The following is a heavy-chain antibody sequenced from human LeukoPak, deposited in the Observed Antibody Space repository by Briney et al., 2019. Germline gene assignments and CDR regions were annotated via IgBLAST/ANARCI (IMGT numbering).Heavy chain of an antibody. D-gene: IGHD3-22*01. CDR1: GFTFSSSA. V-gene: IGHV3-23*01. J-gene: IGHJ4*02. CDR3: AKDRIVVVITSLDY. Sequence: GGSLRLSCAASGFTFSSSAMSWVRQVPGKGLEWVSGISASGGSTYYADFVKGRFTISRDNSKNTLYLQMNSLRAEDTAVYYCAKDRIVVVITSLDYWGQGTLVTVSS. CDR2: ISASGGST.